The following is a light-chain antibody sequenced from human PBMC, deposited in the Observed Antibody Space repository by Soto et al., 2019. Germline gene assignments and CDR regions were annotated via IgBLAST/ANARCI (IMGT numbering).Light chain of an antibody. CDR3: LQDINYPWT. J-gene: IGKJ1*01. Sequence: QMTQSPSSLSATIGDSVTIXXRASQGIGNALGWYQQKPGKPPKLXIYGASNLQSGVPPRFSGSGSGTDFTLAISSLQPEDSATYYCLQDINYPWTFGQGTKVDIK. CDR2: GAS. V-gene: IGKV1-6*02. CDR1: QGIGNA.